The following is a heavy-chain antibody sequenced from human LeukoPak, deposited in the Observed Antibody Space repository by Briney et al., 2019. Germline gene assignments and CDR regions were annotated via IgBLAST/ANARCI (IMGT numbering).Heavy chain of an antibody. Sequence: ASVKVSCKASGYTFASYGIAWVRQAPGQGLEWMGWISAYNGNTNYAQNLQGRVAMTTDTSTSTAYMELRSLRSDDTAVYYCASSQWGDAFDIWGQGTMVTVSS. V-gene: IGHV1-18*01. CDR2: ISAYNGNT. CDR3: ASSQWGDAFDI. D-gene: IGHD3-16*01. CDR1: GYTFASYG. J-gene: IGHJ3*02.